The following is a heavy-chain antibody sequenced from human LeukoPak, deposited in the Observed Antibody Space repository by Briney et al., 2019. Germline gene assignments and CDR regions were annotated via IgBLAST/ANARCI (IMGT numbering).Heavy chain of an antibody. D-gene: IGHD1-26*01. CDR2: IGTAGDT. J-gene: IGHJ4*02. V-gene: IGHV3-13*01. CDR3: ARGGSGSYTYDY. Sequence: GGSLRLSCAASGFTFSSYDMPRVRQATGKGLEWVSAIGTAGDTYYPGSVKGRFTISRENAKNSLYLQMNSLRGGDTAVYYCARGGSGSYTYDYWGQGTLVTVSS. CDR1: GFTFSSYD.